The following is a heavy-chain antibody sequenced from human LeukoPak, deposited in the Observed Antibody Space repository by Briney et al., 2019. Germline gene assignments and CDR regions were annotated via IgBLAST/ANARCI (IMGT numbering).Heavy chain of an antibody. CDR3: ARANPYSGYQKN. CDR2: INHSGST. CDR1: GGSFSGYY. D-gene: IGHD5-12*01. V-gene: IGHV4-34*01. J-gene: IGHJ4*02. Sequence: SETLSLTCAVYGGSFSGYYWSWIRQPPGKGLEWIGEINHSGSTNYNPSLKSRVTISVDTSKNQFSLKLSSVTAADTAVYYCARANPYSGYQKNWGQGTLVTVSS.